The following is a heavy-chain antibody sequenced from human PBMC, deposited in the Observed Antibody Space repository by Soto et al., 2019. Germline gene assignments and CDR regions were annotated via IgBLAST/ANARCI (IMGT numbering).Heavy chain of an antibody. CDR3: KRGNYYAMDV. CDR2: INPAGGST. J-gene: IGHJ6*02. D-gene: IGHD3-10*01. V-gene: IGHV1-46*01. Sequence: ASVKVSCKASGYTFTKFYIQWVRQAPGQGLEWMGIINPAGGSTIYAQNFQGRVTMTRDTSTSTVYMELSSLRSEETAVYYCKRGNYYAMDVWGQGTTVTVSS. CDR1: GYTFTKFY.